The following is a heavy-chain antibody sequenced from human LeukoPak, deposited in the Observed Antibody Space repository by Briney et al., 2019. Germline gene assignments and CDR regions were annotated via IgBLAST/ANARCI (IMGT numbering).Heavy chain of an antibody. D-gene: IGHD2-15*01. CDR3: ARVLYGEAYDAFDI. Sequence: GASVKVSCKASGYTFTSYDINWVRQATGQGLEWMGWMNPNSGNTGYAQKFQGRVTITRNTSISTAYMELSSLRSEDTAVYYCARVLYGEAYDAFDIWGQGTMVTVSS. CDR1: GYTFTSYD. CDR2: MNPNSGNT. V-gene: IGHV1-8*03. J-gene: IGHJ3*02.